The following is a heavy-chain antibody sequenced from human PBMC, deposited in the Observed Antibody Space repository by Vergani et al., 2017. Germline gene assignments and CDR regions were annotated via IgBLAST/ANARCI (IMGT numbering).Heavy chain of an antibody. D-gene: IGHD3-3*01. CDR3: ARGPLGFWNGYYPGDYYIDV. Sequence: QVQLQQWGAGLLKPSETLSLTCAVYGGSFSGYYWSWIRQPPGKGLEWIGEINHSGSTNYNPSLKSRVTISVDTSKNQFSLKLSSVTAADTAVYYCARGPLGFWNGYYPGDYYIDVWGK. V-gene: IGHV4-34*01. CDR2: INHSGST. CDR1: GGSFSGYY. J-gene: IGHJ6*03.